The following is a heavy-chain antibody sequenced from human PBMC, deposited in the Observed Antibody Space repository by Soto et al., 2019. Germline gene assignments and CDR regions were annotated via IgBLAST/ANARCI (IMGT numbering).Heavy chain of an antibody. D-gene: IGHD3-22*01. V-gene: IGHV3-23*01. CDR3: AKDITYDSSAYDS. CDR2: ISGGGNPT. Sequence: EVQLLESGGGLVQPGGSLRLSCAASGFTFSRFGMSWVRQAPGKGLEWVSGISGGGNPTYYSDSVKGRFIISRDSAKNTLYLQMNSLRTEDTALYYCAKDITYDSSAYDSWGQGTLVTVSS. CDR1: GFTFSRFG. J-gene: IGHJ4*02.